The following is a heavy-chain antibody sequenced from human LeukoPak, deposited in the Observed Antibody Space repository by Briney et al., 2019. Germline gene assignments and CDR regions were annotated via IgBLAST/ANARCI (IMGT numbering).Heavy chain of an antibody. D-gene: IGHD3-3*02. CDR2: IIPIFGTA. J-gene: IGHJ4*02. CDR1: GGTFSSYA. Sequence: ASVKVSCKASGGTFSSYAISWVRQAPGQGLEWMGGIIPIFGTANYAQKFQGRVTITADESTSTAYMELSSLRSEDTAVYYCATDSMFRLPHFGYWGQGTLVTVSS. V-gene: IGHV1-69*13. CDR3: ATDSMFRLPHFGY.